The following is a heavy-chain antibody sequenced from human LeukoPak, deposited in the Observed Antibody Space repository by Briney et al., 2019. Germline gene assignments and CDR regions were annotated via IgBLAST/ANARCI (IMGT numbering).Heavy chain of an antibody. CDR3: AREQRSVIAAAGRPFDY. D-gene: IGHD6-13*01. Sequence: GGSLRLSCAASGFTFSSYAMSWVRQAPGKGLEWVSAISGSGGSTYYADSVKGRFTISRDKSKNTLYLQMNSLRAEDTAVYYCAREQRSVIAAAGRPFDYWGQGTLVTVSS. CDR1: GFTFSSYA. CDR2: ISGSGGST. J-gene: IGHJ4*02. V-gene: IGHV3-23*01.